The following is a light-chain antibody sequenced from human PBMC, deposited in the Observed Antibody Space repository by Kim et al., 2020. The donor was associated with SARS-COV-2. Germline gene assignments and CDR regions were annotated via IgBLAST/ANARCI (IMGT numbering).Light chain of an antibody. CDR3: QQYESYST. V-gene: IGKV1-5*01. Sequence: LSASVGDRATITCRASQNIRAWLAWYQQKPGKAPKLLIYDGSILESGVPSRFSGSGSGTDFTLTINSLQPDDFATYYCQQYESYSTFGQGTKV. J-gene: IGKJ1*01. CDR2: DGS. CDR1: QNIRAW.